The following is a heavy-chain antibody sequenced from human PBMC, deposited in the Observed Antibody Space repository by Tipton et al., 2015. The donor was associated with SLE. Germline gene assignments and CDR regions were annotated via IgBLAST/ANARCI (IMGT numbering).Heavy chain of an antibody. D-gene: IGHD3-22*01. CDR2: IYYSGST. CDR3: ARQAYYYDGSGYLYHFDY. J-gene: IGHJ4*02. Sequence: TLSLTCTVSGGSISPYFWNWLRQPPGKGLEWIGYIYYSGSTDYNPSLKSRVTMSVDTSNNQFSLRLSSLTAADTAVYYCARQAYYYDGSGYLYHFDYWGQGTLVTVSS. CDR1: GGSISPYF. V-gene: IGHV4-59*01.